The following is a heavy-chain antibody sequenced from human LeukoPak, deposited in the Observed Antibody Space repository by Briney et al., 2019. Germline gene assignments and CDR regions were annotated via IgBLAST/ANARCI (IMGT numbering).Heavy chain of an antibody. Sequence: GGSLRLSCAASGFTFSGYGMHWVRQAPGKGLEWVAVISYDESNKCYADSVKGRFTISRDNSKNTLYLQMNSLRAEDTAVYYCANSPQTYYYDSSGYPWGQRTLVTVSS. CDR3: ANSPQTYYYDSSGYP. V-gene: IGHV3-30*18. CDR2: ISYDESNK. CDR1: GFTFSGYG. J-gene: IGHJ5*02. D-gene: IGHD3-22*01.